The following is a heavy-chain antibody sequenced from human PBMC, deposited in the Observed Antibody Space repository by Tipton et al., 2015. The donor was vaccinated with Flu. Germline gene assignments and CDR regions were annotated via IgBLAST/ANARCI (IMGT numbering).Heavy chain of an antibody. CDR3: AREKDSRGSEYFQQ. CDR1: GGSLSSYY. J-gene: IGHJ1*01. D-gene: IGHD6-19*01. V-gene: IGHV4-4*07. Sequence: TLSLTCTVSGGSLSSYYWSWIRQPVGKGLEWVGRMYTSGTINYNPSLKTRITMSVDASKQQFSLRLSSLTAADTAVYYCAREKDSRGSEYFQQWGQGTLVTVSS. CDR2: MYTSGTI.